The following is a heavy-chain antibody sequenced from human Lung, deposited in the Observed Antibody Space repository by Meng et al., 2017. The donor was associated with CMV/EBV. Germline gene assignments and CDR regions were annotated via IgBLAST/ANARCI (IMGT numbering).Heavy chain of an antibody. Sequence: SGXXLVXPTQTLTLTCTLSGFSLSISRLAVGWIRQPPGKALECLGIIYWNDDKRYSPSLKSRLTITKDTSKNQVVLTMTNMDPADTATYYCAHARYSSFYYFNYWXPGTXVIVAS. CDR3: AHARYSSFYYFNY. CDR1: GFSLSISRLA. V-gene: IGHV2-5*01. J-gene: IGHJ4*02. D-gene: IGHD6-13*01. CDR2: IYWNDDK.